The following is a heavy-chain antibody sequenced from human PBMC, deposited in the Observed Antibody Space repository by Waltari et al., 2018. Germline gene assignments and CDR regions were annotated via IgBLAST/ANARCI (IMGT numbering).Heavy chain of an antibody. J-gene: IGHJ4*02. V-gene: IGHV3-9*01. Sequence: EVQLVESGGGLVQPGRSLRLSCVGSGFSFADRAMHWVRQVPGKGWEGVSGINWNSGNIGYADSVKGRFTISRDNAKNSLYLQINSVRTEDTALYYCASDAFGNSIGGVFDYWGQGTLVNVSS. CDR2: INWNSGNI. CDR3: ASDAFGNSIGGVFDY. D-gene: IGHD3-3*01. CDR1: GFSFADRA.